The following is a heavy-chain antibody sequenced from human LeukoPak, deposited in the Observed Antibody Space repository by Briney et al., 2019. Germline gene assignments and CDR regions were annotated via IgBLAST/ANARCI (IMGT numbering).Heavy chain of an antibody. CDR2: ISSSGSTI. V-gene: IGHV3-48*03. J-gene: IGHJ4*02. CDR3: ARGASWSDY. CDR1: GFTFSSYE. Sequence: GGSLRLSCAASGFTFSSYEMNWVRQAPGKGLEWVSYISSSGSTIYYADSVKGRFTISRDSAKNSLYLQMNSLRAEDTAVYYCARGASWSDYWGQGTLVTVSS. D-gene: IGHD6-13*01.